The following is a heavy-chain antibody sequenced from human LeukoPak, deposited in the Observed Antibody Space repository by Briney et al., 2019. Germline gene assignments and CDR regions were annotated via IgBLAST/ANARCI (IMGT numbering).Heavy chain of an antibody. CDR2: IYHSGTT. V-gene: IGHV4-4*02. CDR3: ARGGIQLSLYFDY. J-gene: IGHJ4*02. CDR1: GGSISSTNW. D-gene: IGHD5-18*01. Sequence: SGTLSLTCAVSGGSISSTNWWSWVRQPPGKGLEWIGEIYHSGTTNYNPSLKSRVTISIDKSKNQFSLKLSSVTAADTAVYYCARGGIQLSLYFDYWGQGTLVTVSS.